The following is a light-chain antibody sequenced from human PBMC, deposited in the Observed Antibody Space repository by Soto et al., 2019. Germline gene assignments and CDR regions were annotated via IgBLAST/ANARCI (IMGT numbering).Light chain of an antibody. CDR1: QSISSW. J-gene: IGKJ1*01. V-gene: IGKV1-5*01. Sequence: DIEMTQSPSTLSASVGDRVTLTSRASQSISSWLAWYQQKPGNAPKLLIYDASSLESGVPSRFSGSGSGPEFTLTISSLQPDDFATYYCQQYNSYSWTFGQGTKVDIK. CDR2: DAS. CDR3: QQYNSYSWT.